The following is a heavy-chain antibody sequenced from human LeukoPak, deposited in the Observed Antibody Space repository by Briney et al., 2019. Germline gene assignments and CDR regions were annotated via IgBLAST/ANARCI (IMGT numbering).Heavy chain of an antibody. CDR1: GFTFSSYA. CDR2: ISYDGSNK. V-gene: IGHV3-30*04. CDR3: ARGLKWYYYDSSGPGYFDL. J-gene: IGHJ2*01. Sequence: GGSLRLSCAASGFTFSSYAMHWVRQAPGKGLEWVAVISYDGSNKYYADSVKGRFTISGDNSKNTLYLQMNSLRAEDTAVYYCARGLKWYYYDSSGPGYFDLWGRGTLVTVSS. D-gene: IGHD3-22*01.